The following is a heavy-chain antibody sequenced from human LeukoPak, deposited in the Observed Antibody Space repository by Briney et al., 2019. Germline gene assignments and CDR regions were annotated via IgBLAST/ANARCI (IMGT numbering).Heavy chain of an antibody. Sequence: GGSLRLSCAASGFTFDNYAIHWVRQAPGKGLEWVSLISADGRSTYYADSVKGRFTISRDNSKNSLYLQTRSLRTEDTALYYCAKDSGWQLLRAEYFQHWGQGTLVTVSS. J-gene: IGHJ1*01. CDR1: GFTFDNYA. CDR2: ISADGRST. D-gene: IGHD2-15*01. CDR3: AKDSGWQLLRAEYFQH. V-gene: IGHV3-43*02.